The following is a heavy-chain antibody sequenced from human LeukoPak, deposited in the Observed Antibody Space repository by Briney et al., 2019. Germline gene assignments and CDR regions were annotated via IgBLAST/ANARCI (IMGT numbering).Heavy chain of an antibody. D-gene: IGHD3-10*01. CDR3: ARDRGTYGSFPRYGMDV. CDR1: GGSISSGGYY. J-gene: IGHJ6*02. Sequence: SETLSLTCTVSGGSISSGGYYWSWIRQPPGKGLEWIGYIYHSGSTYYNPSLKSRVTISVDRSKNQFSLKLSSVTAADTAVYYCARDRGTYGSFPRYGMDVWGQGTTVTVSS. CDR2: IYHSGST. V-gene: IGHV4-30-2*01.